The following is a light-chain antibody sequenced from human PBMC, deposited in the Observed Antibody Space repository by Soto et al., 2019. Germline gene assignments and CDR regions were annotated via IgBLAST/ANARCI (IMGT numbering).Light chain of an antibody. CDR3: QQYGSSPLT. CDR1: QSVSSSF. CDR2: GAS. Sequence: EIVLTQSPGTLSLSPGERATLSCRASQSVSSSFLAWYQQKPGQAPRLLIFGASSRATGIPDRFSGSGSATDFTLTISRLEPEDFAVYYCQQYGSSPLTFGGGTKVEIK. J-gene: IGKJ4*01. V-gene: IGKV3-20*01.